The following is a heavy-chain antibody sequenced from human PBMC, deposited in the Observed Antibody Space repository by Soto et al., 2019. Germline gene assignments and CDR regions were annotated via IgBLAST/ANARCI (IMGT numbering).Heavy chain of an antibody. CDR1: GYTFTGYY. V-gene: IGHV1-2*02. CDR3: ARGKGGGYGTDYYYGMDV. CDR2: INPNSGGT. Sequence: ASVKVSCKASGYTFTGYYMHWVRQAPGQGLEWMGWINPNSGGTNYAQKFQGRVTMTRDTSISTAYMELSRLRSDDTAVYYCARGKGGGYGTDYYYGMDVWGQGTTVTVSS. D-gene: IGHD6-25*01. J-gene: IGHJ6*02.